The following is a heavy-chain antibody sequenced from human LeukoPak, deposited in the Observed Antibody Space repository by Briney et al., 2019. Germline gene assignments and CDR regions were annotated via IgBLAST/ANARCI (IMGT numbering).Heavy chain of an antibody. Sequence: GGSLRLSCAASEFTFSNYAMSWVRQSPGKGLEWVSAINGGGDSTYYADSVKGRFTISRDNSNNALSLQMSSLRADDTAIYYCAKVRLRGDCLENWGRGTLVAVSS. V-gene: IGHV3-23*01. CDR2: INGGGDST. CDR1: EFTFSNYA. CDR3: AKVRLRGDCLEN. J-gene: IGHJ4*02. D-gene: IGHD2-21*02.